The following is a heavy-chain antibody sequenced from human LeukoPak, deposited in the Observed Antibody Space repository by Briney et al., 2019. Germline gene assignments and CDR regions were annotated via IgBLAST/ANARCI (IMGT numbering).Heavy chain of an antibody. Sequence: PGGSLRLSCVGSGFTLSKYAMHWVRQAPGKGLEWLAVISFDAKHKYYGDSVKGRFTISRDNSNNTLYLQMSGLTSEDTALYYCARGRVVPATRLDYWGRGTLVTVSS. CDR1: GFTLSKYA. CDR3: ARGRVVPATRLDY. D-gene: IGHD2-15*01. V-gene: IGHV3-30*04. J-gene: IGHJ4*02. CDR2: ISFDAKHK.